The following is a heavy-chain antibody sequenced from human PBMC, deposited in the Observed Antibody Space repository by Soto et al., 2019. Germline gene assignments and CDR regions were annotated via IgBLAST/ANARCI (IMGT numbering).Heavy chain of an antibody. J-gene: IGHJ5*02. Sequence: EVQLLESGGGLVQPGGSLRLSCAASGFTFSSYTMSWVRQAPGKGLEWVSGISATGGSTYYADSVKGRFTFSRDNSKKTLYMQMNSLRAEDTAVYYCAKGFIRDCGGDCTVDTWGQGTLVTVSS. CDR2: ISATGGST. D-gene: IGHD2-21*02. CDR3: AKGFIRDCGGDCTVDT. V-gene: IGHV3-23*01. CDR1: GFTFSSYT.